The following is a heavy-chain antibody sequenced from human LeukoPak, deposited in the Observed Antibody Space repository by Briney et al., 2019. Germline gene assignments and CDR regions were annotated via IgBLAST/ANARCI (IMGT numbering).Heavy chain of an antibody. D-gene: IGHD3-10*01. CDR1: GYTFTGYY. J-gene: IGHJ3*02. CDR2: INPNSGGT. V-gene: IGHV1-2*02. CDR3: ARDRDPSSPYDAFDI. Sequence: GASVKVSCKASGYTFTGYYMHWVRQAPGQGLEWMGWINPNSGGTNYAQKFQGRVTMTRDTSISTAYMELSRLRSDDTAMYYCARDRDPSSPYDAFDIWGQGTMVTVSS.